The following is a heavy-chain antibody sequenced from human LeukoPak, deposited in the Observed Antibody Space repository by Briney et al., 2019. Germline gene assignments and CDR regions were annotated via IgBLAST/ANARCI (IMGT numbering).Heavy chain of an antibody. V-gene: IGHV3-7*04. Sequence: PGGSQRLSCAASGFTFNNYWMSWVRQVPGKGPQWVANIKQDGSAKFYVDSVKGRFTISRDNTKNSLYLRMNSLRVEDTAVYYCARGDFSDYGDYVDAFDIWGQGTMVTVSS. CDR1: GFTFNNYW. CDR2: IKQDGSAK. CDR3: ARGDFSDYGDYVDAFDI. J-gene: IGHJ3*02. D-gene: IGHD4-17*01.